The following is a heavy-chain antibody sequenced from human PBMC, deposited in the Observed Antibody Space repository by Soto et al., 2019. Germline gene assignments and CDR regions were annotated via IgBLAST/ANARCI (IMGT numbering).Heavy chain of an antibody. Sequence: SETLSLTCTVSGGSISSYYWSWIRQPPGKGLEWIGYIHYSGSTNYNPSLKSRVTISVDKSKNQFSLRLNSVTAADTAVYYCARTSYSSGCRDWSQGTLVTVSS. V-gene: IGHV4-59*01. J-gene: IGHJ4*02. D-gene: IGHD6-19*01. CDR2: IHYSGST. CDR3: ARTSYSSGCRD. CDR1: GGSISSYY.